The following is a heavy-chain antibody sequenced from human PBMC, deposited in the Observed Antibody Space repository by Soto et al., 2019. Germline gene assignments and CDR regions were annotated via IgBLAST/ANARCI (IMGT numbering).Heavy chain of an antibody. J-gene: IGHJ6*02. CDR2: IVVGTGST. D-gene: IGHD3-3*01. Sequence: SVKVSCKASGITFRRTAGQWMRQARGQRLEWIGRIVVGTGSTTYAQIVRERIAITREMSTNTAYMELSGLRPEDTAIYYCAAYAHRDDFWSSYPYYYYSMDVLGQGTTVTVSS. CDR1: GITFRRTA. CDR3: AAYAHRDDFWSSYPYYYYSMDV. V-gene: IGHV1-58*01.